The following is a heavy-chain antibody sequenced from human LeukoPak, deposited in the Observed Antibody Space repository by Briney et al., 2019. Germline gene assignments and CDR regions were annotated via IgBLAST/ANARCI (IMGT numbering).Heavy chain of an antibody. CDR1: GFTFSNYV. V-gene: IGHV3-33*01. D-gene: IGHD3-10*01. Sequence: PGRSLRLSCAASGFTFSNYVMHWVRQATGKGLEWVALIWYDGSNKYYEDAENRRFIISKDKSKNTQDQQMNSRRAEETAVYHCWRGFNSFDYWGQGTLVTISS. CDR2: IWYDGSNK. J-gene: IGHJ4*02. CDR3: WRGFNSFDY.